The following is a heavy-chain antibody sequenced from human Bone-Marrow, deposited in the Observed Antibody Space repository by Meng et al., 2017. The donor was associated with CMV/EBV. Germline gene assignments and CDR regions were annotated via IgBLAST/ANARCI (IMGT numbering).Heavy chain of an antibody. D-gene: IGHD6-19*01. Sequence: GGSLRLSCSTSGFTFSTSGLHWVRQAPGKGLEWLTFISDDGNNKHFADSMKGRLTVSRDNSKGTLYLQMNSLGPDDTAIYYCAKETDNGWHIQYWGQGELATVSS. CDR1: GFTFSTSG. V-gene: IGHV3-30*18. J-gene: IGHJ4*02. CDR2: ISDDGNNK. CDR3: AKETDNGWHIQY.